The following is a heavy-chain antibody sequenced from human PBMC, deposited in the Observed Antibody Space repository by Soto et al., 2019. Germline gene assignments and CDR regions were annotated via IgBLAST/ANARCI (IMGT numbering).Heavy chain of an antibody. D-gene: IGHD6-13*01. CDR2: INAGNGNT. CDR1: GYTFTSYA. CDR3: ARGGQGGRYSSNWFDS. V-gene: IGHV1-3*01. Sequence: QVQLVQSGAEVKKPGASVKVSCKASGYTFTSYAMHSVRQAPGQRPERMGWINAGNGNTKYSQKFQGRVTLTRDPPGGTAYMELSSLRSEDTAVYYCARGGQGGRYSSNWFDSWGQGTLVTVSS. J-gene: IGHJ5*01.